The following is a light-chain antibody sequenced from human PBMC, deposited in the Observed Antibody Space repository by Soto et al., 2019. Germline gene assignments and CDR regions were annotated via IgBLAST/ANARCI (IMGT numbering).Light chain of an antibody. V-gene: IGLV2-14*01. J-gene: IGLJ2*01. CDR2: DVS. CDR3: SSYTSSSTLAV. Sequence: QSALTQPDSVSGSPGQSITISCTGTSRDVGGYNYVSWYQQHPGKAPKLMIYDVSNRPSGVSNRFSGSKSGNTASLTISGLQAEDEAVYYCSSYTSSSTLAVFGGGTQLTVL. CDR1: SRDVGGYNY.